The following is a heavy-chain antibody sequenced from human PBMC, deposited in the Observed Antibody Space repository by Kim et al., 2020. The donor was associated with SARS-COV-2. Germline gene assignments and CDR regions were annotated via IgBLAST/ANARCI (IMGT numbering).Heavy chain of an antibody. J-gene: IGHJ4*02. CDR3: ARGSPGY. V-gene: IGHV4-4*06. Sequence: HSESTNYNPPLKGRVTMSVDTSKNQFSLTLRSVTAADTAMYYCARGSPGYWGQGTLVTVSS. CDR2: HSEST.